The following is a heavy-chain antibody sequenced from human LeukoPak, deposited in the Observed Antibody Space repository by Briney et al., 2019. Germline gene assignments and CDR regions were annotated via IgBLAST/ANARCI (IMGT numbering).Heavy chain of an antibody. J-gene: IGHJ4*02. CDR2: ISAYNGNT. CDR3: AREVHIVRGVITRDYFDY. V-gene: IGHV1-18*01. D-gene: IGHD3-10*01. CDR1: GYTFTSYG. Sequence: GASVKVSCKASGYTFTSYGISWVRQAPGQGIEWMGLISAYNGNTNYAQKPQGRVTMTTVTSTSTAYVELRSRRSDGTAVYYCAREVHIVRGVITRDYFDYWGQGTLVTVSS.